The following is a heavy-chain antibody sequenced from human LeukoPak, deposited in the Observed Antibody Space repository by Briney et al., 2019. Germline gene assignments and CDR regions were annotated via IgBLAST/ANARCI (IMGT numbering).Heavy chain of an antibody. CDR1: GGSISSGGYS. CDR3: ARYWFYFDY. D-gene: IGHD2-8*02. V-gene: IGHV4-30-2*01. J-gene: IGHJ4*02. CDR2: IYDTGTT. Sequence: SETLSLTCAATGGSISSGGYSWSWVRQPPGKGLEWIGYIYDTGTTYYNPSLKSRVTISVDRSKNQFSLKLDSVTAADTAVYYCARYWFYFDYWGQGILVTVSS.